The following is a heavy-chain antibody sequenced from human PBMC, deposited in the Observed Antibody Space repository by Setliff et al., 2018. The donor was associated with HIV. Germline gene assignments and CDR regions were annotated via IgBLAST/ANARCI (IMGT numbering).Heavy chain of an antibody. D-gene: IGHD3-16*01. J-gene: IGHJ4*02. V-gene: IGHV1-69*05. CDR1: GGTFSSYA. CDR2: IIPVFGSA. Sequence: LVKVSCKASGGTFSSYAISWVRQAPGQGLEWMGGIIPVFGSAHYAQKFQDRITITTDESTSSVFVELSNLRPDDTAIYYCARDRAEADVGGGVRGPTYFCDYWGQGTLVTVSS. CDR3: ARDRAEADVGGGVRGPTYFCDY.